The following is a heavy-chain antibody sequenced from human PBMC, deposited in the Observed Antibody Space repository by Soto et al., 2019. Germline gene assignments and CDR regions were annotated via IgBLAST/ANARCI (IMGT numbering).Heavy chain of an antibody. Sequence: QVQLVESGGGVVQPGRSLRLSCAASGFTFSSYGMHWVRQAPGKGLEWVAVISYDGSNKYYADSVKGRFTISRDNSKNTLDLQVSSPRAEDTAVYYCAKCPYSSGGHAHFVCWGQGSLAIVSS. V-gene: IGHV3-30*18. CDR1: GFTFSSYG. D-gene: IGHD6-19*01. CDR2: ISYDGSNK. J-gene: IGHJ4*02. CDR3: AKCPYSSGGHAHFVC.